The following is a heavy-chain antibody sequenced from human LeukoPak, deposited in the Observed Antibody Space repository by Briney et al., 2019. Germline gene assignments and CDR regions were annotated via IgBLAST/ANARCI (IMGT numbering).Heavy chain of an antibody. D-gene: IGHD3-16*01. CDR2: INHSGSA. CDR1: GGSFSGYY. V-gene: IGHV4-34*01. J-gene: IGHJ6*03. CDR3: ARGRGLRSRGRYYYYYMDV. Sequence: ASETLSLTCAVYGGSFSGYYWSWIRQPPGKGLEWIGEINHSGSANYNPSLKSRVTISEDTSKNQFSLKLSSVTAADTAVYYCARGRGLRSRGRYYYYYMDVWGKGTTVTVSS.